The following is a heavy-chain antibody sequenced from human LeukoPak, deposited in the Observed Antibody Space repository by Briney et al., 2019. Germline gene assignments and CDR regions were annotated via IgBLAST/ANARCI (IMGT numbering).Heavy chain of an antibody. J-gene: IGHJ4*02. Sequence: GGSLGLSCAASGFTFSSYEMNWVRQAPGKGLEWVSYISSSGSTIYYAGSVKGRFTISRDNAKNSLYLQMNSLRAEDTAVYYCARYTMVRGLFDYWGQGTLVTVSS. CDR3: ARYTMVRGLFDY. CDR1: GFTFSSYE. D-gene: IGHD3-10*01. CDR2: ISSSGSTI. V-gene: IGHV3-48*03.